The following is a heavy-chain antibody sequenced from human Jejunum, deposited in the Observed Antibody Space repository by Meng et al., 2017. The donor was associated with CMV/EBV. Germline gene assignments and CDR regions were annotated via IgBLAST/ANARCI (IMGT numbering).Heavy chain of an antibody. Sequence: SFGGPYWSWVPPPPWTGLEWIGAIHHSGHTNYNPSPMSRVTISVDPSKNQFSLNLNSVTAADTAVYYCMRIYCGGSSCEGRGMDVWGQGTTVTVSS. D-gene: IGHD2-2*01. V-gene: IGHV4-34*01. J-gene: IGHJ6*02. CDR3: MRIYCGGSSCEGRGMDV. CDR1: SFGGPY. CDR2: IHHSGHT.